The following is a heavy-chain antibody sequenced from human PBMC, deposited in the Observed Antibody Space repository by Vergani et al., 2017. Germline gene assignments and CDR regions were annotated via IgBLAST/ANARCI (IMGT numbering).Heavy chain of an antibody. J-gene: IGHJ6*03. D-gene: IGHD6-6*01. CDR2: VNPNSGDT. CDR1: GYTFSAYY. V-gene: IGHV1-2*02. Sequence: QVHLVQSGAEVKKPGASVKVSCQTSGYTFSAYYIHWVRQAPGQGLEWMGWVNPNSGDTNYAQKFQGRVTMTRDMAINTTYMELSRLTSEDTAVYYCARPTFKYSSSDYYYMDVWGKGTTVTVSS. CDR3: ARPTFKYSSSDYYYMDV.